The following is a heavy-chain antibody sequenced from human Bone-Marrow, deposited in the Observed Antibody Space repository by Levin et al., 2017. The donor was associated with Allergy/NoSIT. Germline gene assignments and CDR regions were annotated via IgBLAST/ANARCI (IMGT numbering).Heavy chain of an antibody. J-gene: IGHJ4*02. CDR3: AREYYDILTGYRDFDY. D-gene: IGHD3-9*01. CDR2: IYYSGST. CDR1: GGSISSGGYY. V-gene: IGHV4-31*03. Sequence: SETLSLTCTVSGGSISSGGYYWSWIRQHPGKGLEWIGYIYYSGSTYYNPSLKSRVTISVDTSKNQFSLKLSSVTAADTAVYYCAREYYDILTGYRDFDYWGQGTLVTVSS.